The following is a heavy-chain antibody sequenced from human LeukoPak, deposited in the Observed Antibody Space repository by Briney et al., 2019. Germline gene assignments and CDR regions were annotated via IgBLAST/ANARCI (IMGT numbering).Heavy chain of an antibody. Sequence: GGSLRLSCAASGFTFGSYGMHWVRQAPGKGLEWVAVISYDGSNKYYADSVKGRFTISRDNSKNTLYLQVNSLRGEDTAVYYCAKDRGVTATRGPIDYWGQGTLFTVSS. CDR1: GFTFGSYG. D-gene: IGHD2-15*01. CDR2: ISYDGSNK. V-gene: IGHV3-30*18. J-gene: IGHJ4*02. CDR3: AKDRGVTATRGPIDY.